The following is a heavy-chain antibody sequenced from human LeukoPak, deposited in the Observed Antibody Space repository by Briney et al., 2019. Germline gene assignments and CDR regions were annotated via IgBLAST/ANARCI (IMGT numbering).Heavy chain of an antibody. Sequence: SVKVSCKPSVGTFSSYAISWVRQDPGQGLEWMAGIIPIFGTANYAQKFQGRVTITADKSTSTAYMELSSLRSEDTGVYYCAIGQRGYDYDYYYGMDVWGKGTTVTVSS. J-gene: IGHJ6*04. CDR1: VGTFSSYA. D-gene: IGHD5-12*01. CDR2: IIPIFGTA. CDR3: AIGQRGYDYDYYYGMDV. V-gene: IGHV1-69*06.